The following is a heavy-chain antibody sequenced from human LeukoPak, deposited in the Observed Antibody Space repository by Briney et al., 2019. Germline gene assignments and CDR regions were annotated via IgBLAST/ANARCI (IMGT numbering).Heavy chain of an antibody. V-gene: IGHV3-33*08. D-gene: IGHD3-10*01. Sequence: GGSLRLSCAASGFSFSNYGMHWVRQAPGRGLEWVAVIWYDGSNKYYADSVKGRFTISRDNSKNTLYLQMNSLRAEDTAVYYCARGDYYGSRGDYWGQGTLVTVSS. CDR3: ARGDYYGSRGDY. CDR2: IWYDGSNK. J-gene: IGHJ4*02. CDR1: GFSFSNYG.